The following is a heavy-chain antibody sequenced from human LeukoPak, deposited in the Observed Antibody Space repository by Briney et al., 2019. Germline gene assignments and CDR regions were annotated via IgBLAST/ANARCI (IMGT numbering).Heavy chain of an antibody. D-gene: IGHD3-10*02. CDR3: ARDYVNNYHLREEGWFDP. V-gene: IGHV6-1*01. Sequence: SQTLSLTCAISGDSVSSNSAAWNWIRQSPSRGLEWLGRTYYRSKWYNDYAVSVKSRITINPDTSKNQFSLQLNSVTPEDTAVYYCARDYVNNYHLREEGWFDPWGQGTLVTVSS. CDR2: TYYRSKWYN. J-gene: IGHJ5*02. CDR1: GDSVSSNSAA.